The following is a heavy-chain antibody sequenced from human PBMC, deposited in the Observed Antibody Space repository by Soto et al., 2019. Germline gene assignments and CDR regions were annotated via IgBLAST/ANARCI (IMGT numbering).Heavy chain of an antibody. CDR3: ARQGFGPLHGLVDV. CDR2: IYYSGST. CDR1: GGSISSYY. D-gene: IGHD3-10*01. Sequence: SETLSLTCTVSGGSISSYYWSWIRQPPGKGLEWIGYIYYSGSTNYNPSLKSRVTISVDTSKNQFSLKLSSVTATDTVVYYCARQGFGPLHGLVDVWGQGTTVTVSS. J-gene: IGHJ6*02. V-gene: IGHV4-59*08.